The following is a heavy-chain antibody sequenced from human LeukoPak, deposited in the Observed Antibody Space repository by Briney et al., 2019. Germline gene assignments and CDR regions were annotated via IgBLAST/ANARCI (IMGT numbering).Heavy chain of an antibody. CDR1: GGSISSYY. J-gene: IGHJ4*02. V-gene: IGHV4-4*07. CDR2: IYSSGNT. CDR3: ARGLFWGGACSLPY. Sequence: SETLSLTCTVSGGSISSYYWSWIRQPAGKGLEWLGRIYSSGNTNYNPSLRSRVTMSVDTSNNQFSLRLSSVTAADTAVYYCARGLFWGGACSLPYGGQGPRVTVPS. D-gene: IGHD2-21*02.